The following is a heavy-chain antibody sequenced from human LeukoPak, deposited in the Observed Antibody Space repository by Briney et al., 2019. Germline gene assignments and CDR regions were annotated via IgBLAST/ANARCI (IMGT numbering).Heavy chain of an antibody. CDR3: ARDRVATRGSYYGMDV. CDR2: IYYSGST. D-gene: IGHD3-10*01. J-gene: IGHJ6*01. CDR1: VGSIISGGYY. V-gene: IGHV4-31*03. Sequence: SQTLSLTCTVSVGSIISGGYYWSWIRQHPGKGLECIGYIYYSGSTYYNPPLKSRVTIPVDTSKNQFSLKLSSVTAADTAVYYCARDRVATRGSYYGMDVWGQGTTVTVSS.